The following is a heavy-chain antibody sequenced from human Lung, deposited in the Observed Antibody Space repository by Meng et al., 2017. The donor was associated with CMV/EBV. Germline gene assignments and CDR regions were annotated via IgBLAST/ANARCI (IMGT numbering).Heavy chain of an antibody. CDR1: GFTFSSYA. CDR2: ISYDGSNK. D-gene: IGHD3-22*01. Sequence: GGSXRLXXAASGFTFSSYAMHWVRQAPGKGLEWVAVISYDGSNKYYADSVKGRFTISRDNSKNTLYLQMNSLRVEDTAVYYCARDQYYYDSSGYYDYWGQGTXVTVSS. CDR3: ARDQYYYDSSGYYDY. V-gene: IGHV3-30-3*01. J-gene: IGHJ4*02.